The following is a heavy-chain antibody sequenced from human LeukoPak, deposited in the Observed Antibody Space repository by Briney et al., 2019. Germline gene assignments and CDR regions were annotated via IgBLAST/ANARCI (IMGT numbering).Heavy chain of an antibody. CDR1: GFTFDDYA. Sequence: GGSLRLSCTASGFTFDDYAMHWVRQAPGKGLEWVSGISWSSGSLGYADSVKGRFIISRDNAKNSLYLQMNSLRAEDTALYYCAKSVVRRSSGMDVWGQGTTVTVSS. CDR2: ISWSSGSL. J-gene: IGHJ6*02. V-gene: IGHV3-9*01. CDR3: AKSVVRRSSGMDV. D-gene: IGHD4-23*01.